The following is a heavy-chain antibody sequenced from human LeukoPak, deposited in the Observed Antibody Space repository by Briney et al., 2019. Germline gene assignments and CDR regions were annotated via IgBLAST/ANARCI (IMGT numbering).Heavy chain of an antibody. V-gene: IGHV1-18*01. D-gene: IGHD4-11*01. J-gene: IGHJ6*03. CDR3: ARDLSLYSNANMDV. CDR2: ISAYNGNT. CDR1: GYTFTSYG. Sequence: ASVKVSCTASGYTFTSYGISWVRQAPGQGLEWMGWISAYNGNTNYAQKLQGRVTMTTDTSTSTAYMELRSLRSDDTAVYYCARDLSLYSNANMDVWGKGTTVTVSS.